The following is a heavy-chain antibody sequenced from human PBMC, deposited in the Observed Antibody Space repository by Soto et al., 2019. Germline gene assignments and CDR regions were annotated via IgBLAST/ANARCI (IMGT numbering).Heavy chain of an antibody. D-gene: IGHD2-15*01. V-gene: IGHV1-69*02. Sequence: ASVKVSCKASGGTFSSYTISWVRQAPGQGLEWMGRIIPILGIANYAQKFQGRVTITADKSTSTAYMELSSLRSEDTAVYYCASVYSGSPPNYYYYYMDVWGKGTTVTVSS. CDR1: GGTFSSYT. CDR3: ASVYSGSPPNYYYYYMDV. J-gene: IGHJ6*03. CDR2: IIPILGIA.